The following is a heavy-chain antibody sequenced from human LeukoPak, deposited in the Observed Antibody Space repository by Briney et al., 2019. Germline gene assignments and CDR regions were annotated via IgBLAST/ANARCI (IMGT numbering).Heavy chain of an antibody. J-gene: IGHJ3*01. V-gene: IGHV3-21*01. CDR3: ARAGDCSGTDCYRAFNV. D-gene: IGHD2-2*01. CDR1: GFTFSSYS. CDR2: ISSSSSYI. Sequence: GGSLSLSCVASGFTFSSYSMKWVRQAPGKGLEWVSSISSSSSYIDYADSVKGRFAISRDNSKNTLYLQMNSLRAEDTAVYYCARAGDCSGTDCYRAFNVWGRGTMVTVSS.